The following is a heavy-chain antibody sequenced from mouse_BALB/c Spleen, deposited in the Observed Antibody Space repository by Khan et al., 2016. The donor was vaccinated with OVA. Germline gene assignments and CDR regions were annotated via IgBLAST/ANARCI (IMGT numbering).Heavy chain of an antibody. V-gene: IGHV2-3*01. CDR2: IWGDGGT. CDR1: GFSLTSYG. CDR3: AKWGDGSTYAMDY. Sequence: QVQLKESGPGLVAPSQSLSITCTVSGFSLTSYGVNWVRQPPGKGLEWLGGIWGDGGTNYHSALISRLSIFKDNSKSQVFLKLNSLQTDDTATYSCAKWGDGSTYAMDYWGQGTSVTVSS. J-gene: IGHJ4*01. D-gene: IGHD2-3*01.